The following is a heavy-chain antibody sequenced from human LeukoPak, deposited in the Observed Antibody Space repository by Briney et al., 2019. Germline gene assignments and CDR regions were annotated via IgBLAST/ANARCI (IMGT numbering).Heavy chain of an antibody. CDR2: INGGGGRT. J-gene: IGHJ6*02. CDR3: ARVSGTIQIWPQPFGDGMGV. V-gene: IGHV3-23*01. Sequence: GGSLRLSCAASGFTFSSYAMSWVRQAPGKGLECISAINGGGGRTYYADSVKGRFTISRDNSKNTLYLQMSSLRVEDTAIYYCARVSGTIQIWPQPFGDGMGVWGQGTTVTVSS. CDR1: GFTFSSYA. D-gene: IGHD3-10*01.